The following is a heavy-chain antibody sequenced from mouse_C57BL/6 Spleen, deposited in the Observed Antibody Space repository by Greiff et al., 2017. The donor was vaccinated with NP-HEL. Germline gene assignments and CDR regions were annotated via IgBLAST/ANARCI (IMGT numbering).Heavy chain of an antibody. CDR1: GYAFSSSW. CDR3: ARFYGNYMDY. V-gene: IGHV1-82*01. D-gene: IGHD2-1*01. Sequence: QVQLKESGPELVKPGASVKISCKASGYAFSSSWMNWVKQRPGKGLEWIGRIYPGDGDTNYNGKFKGKATLTADKSSSTAYMQLSSLTSEDSAVYFCARFYGNYMDYWGQGTSVTVSS. J-gene: IGHJ4*01. CDR2: IYPGDGDT.